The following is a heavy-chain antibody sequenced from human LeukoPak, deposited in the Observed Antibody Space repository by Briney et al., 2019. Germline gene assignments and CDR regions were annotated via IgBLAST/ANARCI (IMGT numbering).Heavy chain of an antibody. D-gene: IGHD3-10*01. CDR1: GFTFSSYA. J-gene: IGHJ4*02. CDR3: AKDSRSSGSYYSPFDY. Sequence: GGSLRLSCAASGFTFSSYAMSWVRQAPGKGLEWVSAISGSGGSTYYADSVKGRFTISRDNSKNTLYLQMNSLRAEDTAVYYCAKDSRSSGSYYSPFDYWGQGTLVTVSS. CDR2: ISGSGGST. V-gene: IGHV3-23*01.